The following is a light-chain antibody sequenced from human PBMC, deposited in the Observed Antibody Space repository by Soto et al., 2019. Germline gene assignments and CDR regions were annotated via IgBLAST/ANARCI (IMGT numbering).Light chain of an antibody. CDR3: QQYSSDST. V-gene: IGKV1-5*01. J-gene: IGKJ1*01. CDR1: QSISNW. CDR2: DAS. Sequence: DIQMTQSPSSLSASVGDRVTITCRASQSISNWLAWYQQKPGKAPKLLIYDASTLESGVPSRFIGGGCGTDVALTICSLQPDDFATYYCQQYSSDSTFGQGTKVEMK.